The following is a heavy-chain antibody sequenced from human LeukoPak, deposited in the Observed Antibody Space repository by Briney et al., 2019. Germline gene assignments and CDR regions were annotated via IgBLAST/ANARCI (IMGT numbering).Heavy chain of an antibody. Sequence: GGSLRLSCAASGFTFSSYAMSWVRQAPGKGVEWVSAISGSGGGTYYADSVKGRFTISRDISKNTLYLQMNNLRAEDSAVYYCARGCRDFWSGYSGRKPPSSYMDVWGKGTTVTVSS. V-gene: IGHV3-23*01. CDR1: GFTFSSYA. D-gene: IGHD3-3*01. CDR2: ISGSGGGT. CDR3: ARGCRDFWSGYSGRKPPSSYMDV. J-gene: IGHJ6*03.